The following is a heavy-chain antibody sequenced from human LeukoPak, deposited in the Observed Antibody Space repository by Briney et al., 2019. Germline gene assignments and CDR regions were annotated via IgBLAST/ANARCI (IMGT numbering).Heavy chain of an antibody. CDR3: AKDQGYSYGYPTFDY. Sequence: PGGSLRLSCAASGFTFSDYYMSWIRRAPGKGLEWVSYISPGSSYTHYADSVKGRFTISRDSSKNTLYLQMNSLRAEDTAVYYCAKDQGYSYGYPTFDYWGQGTLVTVSS. V-gene: IGHV3-11*05. CDR2: ISPGSSYT. CDR1: GFTFSDYY. D-gene: IGHD5-18*01. J-gene: IGHJ4*02.